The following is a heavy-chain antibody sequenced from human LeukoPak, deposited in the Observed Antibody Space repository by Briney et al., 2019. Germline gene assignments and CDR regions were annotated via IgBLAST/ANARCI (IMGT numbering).Heavy chain of an antibody. CDR1: GYTFTSYA. CDR3: ARGRGPTAATPLGY. D-gene: IGHD6-13*01. CDR2: INAGNGNT. V-gene: IGHV1-3*01. J-gene: IGHJ4*02. Sequence: ASVKVSCKASGYTFTSYAMHWVRQAPGQRLEWMGWINAGNGNTKYSQKFQGRVTITRDTSASTAYMELSSLRSEDTAVYYCARGRGPTAATPLGYWGQGTLVTVSS.